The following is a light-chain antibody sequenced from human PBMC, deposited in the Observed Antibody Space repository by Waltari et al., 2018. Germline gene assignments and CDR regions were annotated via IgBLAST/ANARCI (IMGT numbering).Light chain of an antibody. V-gene: IGKV1-9*01. J-gene: IGKJ3*01. CDR2: EAS. Sequence: DIQLNQSQSFLSASVGDRVTITCRASQAISNYVVWYQQKAGKAPKLLIYEASTLQIGVPSSFTGSGSGTEFTLTFSSLQPEDVAPYSCQQLLSYPRPFGPGTTVDVK. CDR1: QAISNY. CDR3: QQLLSYPRP.